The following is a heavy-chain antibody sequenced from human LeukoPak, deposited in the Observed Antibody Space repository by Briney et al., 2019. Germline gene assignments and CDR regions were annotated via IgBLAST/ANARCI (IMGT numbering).Heavy chain of an antibody. V-gene: IGHV1-69*13. J-gene: IGHJ5*02. CDR2: INPLFGTA. D-gene: IGHD3-10*01. Sequence: ASVKVSCKASGYTFTGYYMHWVRQAPGQGLEWMGWINPLFGTASYAQNFQGRVTISADESTSTAYMELSSLRSEDTAVYYCARDLTMVRGARYRPYNWFAPWGQGTLVTVSS. CDR1: GYTFTGYY. CDR3: ARDLTMVRGARYRPYNWFAP.